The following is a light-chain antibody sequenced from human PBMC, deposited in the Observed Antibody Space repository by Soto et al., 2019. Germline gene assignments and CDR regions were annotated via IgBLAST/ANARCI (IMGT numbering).Light chain of an antibody. CDR3: QQFRT. Sequence: PGERATLSCRASQTISAGYLAWYQQRPGQAPRLLISGASRRATGIPDRFSGSGSGTDFTLTISRLEPKDVGVYYCQQFRTFGPGTRLDLK. CDR2: GAS. J-gene: IGKJ3*01. CDR1: QTISAGY. V-gene: IGKV3-20*01.